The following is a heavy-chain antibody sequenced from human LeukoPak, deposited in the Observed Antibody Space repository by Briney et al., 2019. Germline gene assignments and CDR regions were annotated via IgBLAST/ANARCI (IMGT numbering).Heavy chain of an antibody. V-gene: IGHV3-15*01. J-gene: IGHJ4*02. CDR2: IKSKTDGGTT. Sequence: GGSLRLSCAASGFTFSDAWMSWVRQAPGKGLEWVGRIKSKTDGGTTDYATPVKGRFTITRDDSKDTLYLQMNSLKPEDTAVYYCTTDAYSSWGQGTLVTVSS. CDR1: GFTFSDAW. D-gene: IGHD6-19*01. CDR3: TTDAYSS.